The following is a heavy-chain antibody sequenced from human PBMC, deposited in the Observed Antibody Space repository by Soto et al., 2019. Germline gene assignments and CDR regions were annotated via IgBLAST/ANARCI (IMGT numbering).Heavy chain of an antibody. J-gene: IGHJ4*02. Sequence: PSETLSLTCAVYGGSFSCYYWSWIRQPPGKGLEWIGEINHSGSTNYNPSLKSRVTISVDTSKNQLSLKLSSVTAADTAVYYCARTYYDILTGYPFLDYWGQGTLVTVS. CDR2: INHSGST. V-gene: IGHV4-34*01. CDR1: GGSFSCYY. D-gene: IGHD3-9*01. CDR3: ARTYYDILTGYPFLDY.